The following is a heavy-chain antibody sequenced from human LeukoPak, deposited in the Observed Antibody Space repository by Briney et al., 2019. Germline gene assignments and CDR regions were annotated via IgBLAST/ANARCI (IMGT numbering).Heavy chain of an antibody. CDR1: GFTFSSYS. CDR2: ISRSSSYI. CDR3: ARYSPSGYYRDRYYGMDV. Sequence: GGSLRLSCAASGFTFSSYSMNWVRQAPGKGLEWVSSISRSSSYIYYADSVKGRFTISRDNAKNSLYLQMNRLRAEDTAVYYCARYSPSGYYRDRYYGMDVWGQGTTVTVSS. D-gene: IGHD3-3*01. V-gene: IGHV3-21*01. J-gene: IGHJ6*02.